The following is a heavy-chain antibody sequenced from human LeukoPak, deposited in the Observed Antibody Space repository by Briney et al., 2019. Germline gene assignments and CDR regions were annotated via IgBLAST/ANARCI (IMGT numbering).Heavy chain of an antibody. Sequence: SETLSLTCTVSGGSISSYYWSWIRQPPGKGLEWIGYIYYSGNTNYNPSLKSRVTISVDTSKNQFSLKLSSVTAADTAVYYCARYYCSSTICSHFDYRGQGTLVTVSS. D-gene: IGHD2-2*01. CDR1: GGSISSYY. J-gene: IGHJ4*02. V-gene: IGHV4-59*01. CDR3: ARYYCSSTICSHFDY. CDR2: IYYSGNT.